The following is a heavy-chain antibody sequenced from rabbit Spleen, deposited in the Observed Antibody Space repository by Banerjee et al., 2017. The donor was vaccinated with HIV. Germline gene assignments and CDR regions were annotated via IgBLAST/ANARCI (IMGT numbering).Heavy chain of an antibody. D-gene: IGHD6-1*01. Sequence: QSLEESGGDLVKPGASLTLTCTASGFSFSSSYWICWVRQAPGKGLEWIACIDAGSSGSTYYASWAKGRFTISKTSSTTVTLQMTSLTAADTATYFCAREGGYYRNSGGGYAYFAYGMDLWGPGTLVTVS. CDR2: IDAGSSGST. V-gene: IGHV1S40*01. CDR3: AREGGYYRNSGGGYAYFAYGMDL. J-gene: IGHJ6*01. CDR1: GFSFSSSYW.